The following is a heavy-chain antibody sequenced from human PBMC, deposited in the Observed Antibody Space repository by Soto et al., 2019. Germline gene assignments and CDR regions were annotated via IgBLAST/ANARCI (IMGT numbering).Heavy chain of an antibody. D-gene: IGHD6-13*01. J-gene: IGHJ6*02. Sequence: GGSLRVSCAASGFTFSSYGMHWVRQAPGKGLEWVAVISYDGSNKYYADSVKGRFTISRDNSKNTLYLQMNSLRAEDTAVYYCAKATSQQLDYYGMDVWGQGTTVTVSS. CDR3: AKATSQQLDYYGMDV. V-gene: IGHV3-30*18. CDR1: GFTFSSYG. CDR2: ISYDGSNK.